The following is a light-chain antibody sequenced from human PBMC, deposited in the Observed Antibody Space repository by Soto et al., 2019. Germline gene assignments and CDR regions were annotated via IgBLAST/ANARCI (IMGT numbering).Light chain of an antibody. V-gene: IGLV2-14*01. Sequence: QSALTQPASVSGSPGQSITISCTGTSSDIGAYNYVSWYQQHPGKAPKLMIYEVSNRPSGVSNRFSGSKSGNTASLTISGLQAEDEADYYCTSYTRSNTWVFGGGTKVTVL. J-gene: IGLJ3*02. CDR1: SSDIGAYNY. CDR2: EVS. CDR3: TSYTRSNTWV.